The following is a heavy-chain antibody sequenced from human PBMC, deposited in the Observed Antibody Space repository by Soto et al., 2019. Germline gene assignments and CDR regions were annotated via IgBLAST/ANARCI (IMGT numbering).Heavy chain of an antibody. V-gene: IGHV4-34*01. J-gene: IGHJ1*01. Sequence: TSETLSLTCAVYSGSFSGYYWHWIRQPPGKGLEWIGEINHSGSTNYNPSLKSRVTISVDTSKNQFSLKLSSVTAADTAVYYCARGGNWNSRPTYFQHRGQVTRVTHSS. CDR2: INHSGST. CDR3: ARGGNWNSRPTYFQH. CDR1: SGSFSGYY. D-gene: IGHD1-7*01.